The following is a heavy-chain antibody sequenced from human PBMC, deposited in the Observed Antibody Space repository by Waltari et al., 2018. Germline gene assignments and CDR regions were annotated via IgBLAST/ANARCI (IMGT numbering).Heavy chain of an antibody. CDR1: GFTVSSHY. CDR3: ARPAYPYYYYGMDV. J-gene: IGHJ6*02. D-gene: IGHD2-2*01. Sequence: EVQLVESGGGLIQPGGSLRLSCAASGFTVSSHYMSWVRQAPGKGLEWVSVIYSGGSTYYADSVKGRFTISRDNSKNTLYLQMNSRRAEDTAVYYCARPAYPYYYYGMDVWGQGTTVTVSS. CDR2: IYSGGST. V-gene: IGHV3-53*01.